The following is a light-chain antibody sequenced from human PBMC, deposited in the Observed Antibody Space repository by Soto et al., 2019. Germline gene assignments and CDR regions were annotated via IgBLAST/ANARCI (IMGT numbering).Light chain of an antibody. CDR1: QSISSY. J-gene: IGKJ2*01. CDR2: AAS. V-gene: IGKV1-39*01. CDR3: QQSYSTLYT. Sequence: DIQMTQSPSSLSASVGDRVTITCRASQSISSYLNWYQQNPWKAPKLLIYAASSLKSGVPPRFSGSGSGTDFTLTISSLQPEDFATYYCQQSYSTLYTFSQGTTRAI.